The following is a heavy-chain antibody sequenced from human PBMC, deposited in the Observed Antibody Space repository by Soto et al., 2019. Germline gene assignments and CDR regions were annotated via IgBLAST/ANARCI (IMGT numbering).Heavy chain of an antibody. J-gene: IGHJ6*03. V-gene: IGHV4-39*01. CDR3: ARPVPYCSSTSCYAGDYYYYMDV. CDR1: GGSISSSSYY. CDR2: IYYSGST. Sequence: QLQLQESGPGLVKPSETLSLTCTVSGGSISSSSYYWGWIRQPPGKGLEWIGSIYYSGSTYYNPSLKSRVTMSVDTSKNRFSLKLSSVPAADTAVYYCARPVPYCSSTSCYAGDYYYYMDVWGKGTTVTVSS. D-gene: IGHD2-2*01.